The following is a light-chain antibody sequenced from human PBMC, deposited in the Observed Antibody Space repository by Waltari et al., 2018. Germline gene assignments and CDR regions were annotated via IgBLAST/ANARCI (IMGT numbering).Light chain of an antibody. CDR2: GPS. CDR1: QCVSRS. Sequence: IVLTQYPGTLSLSPGERATLPCRASQCVSRSLAWYQQKPDHAPKLLIYGPSTRATGIPDRFTGSGSGTDFSLTISSLEPEDFAIYFCQHYVRLPATFGQGTKVEIK. V-gene: IGKV3-20*01. J-gene: IGKJ1*01. CDR3: QHYVRLPAT.